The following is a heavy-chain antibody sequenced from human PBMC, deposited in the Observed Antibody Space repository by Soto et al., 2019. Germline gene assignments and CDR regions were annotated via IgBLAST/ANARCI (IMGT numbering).Heavy chain of an antibody. V-gene: IGHV3-30*18. J-gene: IGHJ6*02. CDR1: GFTFSSYG. CDR3: AKDLWGSSSFYDYYYGMDV. D-gene: IGHD6-13*01. CDR2: ISYDGSNK. Sequence: GGSLRLSCAASGFTFSSYGMHWVRQAPGKGLEWVAVISYDGSNKYYADSVKGRFTISRDNSKNTLYLQMNSLRAEDTAVYYCAKDLWGSSSFYDYYYGMDVWGQGTTVTVSS.